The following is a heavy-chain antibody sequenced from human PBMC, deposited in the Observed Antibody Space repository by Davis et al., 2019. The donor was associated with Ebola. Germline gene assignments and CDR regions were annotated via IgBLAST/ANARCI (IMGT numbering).Heavy chain of an antibody. CDR3: ARGDAARQQLAGGRGRFDP. Sequence: PGGSLRLSCAASAFTFSNYWMYWVRQAPGEGLMCVSRINSDGTFTTYADSVKGRFTISRDNAKNTLYLQMNSLRAEDTAVYYCARGDAARQQLAGGRGRFDPWGQGTLVTVSS. D-gene: IGHD6-13*01. CDR1: AFTFSNYW. J-gene: IGHJ5*02. V-gene: IGHV3-74*01. CDR2: INSDGTFT.